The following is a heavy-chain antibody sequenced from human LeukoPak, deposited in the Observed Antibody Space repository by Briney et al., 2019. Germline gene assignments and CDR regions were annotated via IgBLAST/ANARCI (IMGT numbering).Heavy chain of an antibody. Sequence: ASVKVSCKASGYTFTGYYMHCVRQAPGHGLEWMGWISPYNGNAKYAQNLQGRVNMTADTSTRTVYMELRSLRSDDTAVYYCARHPRIVWFGELSPASYSYNYMDVWGKGTTVTVSS. CDR3: ARHPRIVWFGELSPASYSYNYMDV. J-gene: IGHJ6*03. CDR1: GYTFTGYY. V-gene: IGHV1-18*04. CDR2: ISPYNGNA. D-gene: IGHD3-10*01.